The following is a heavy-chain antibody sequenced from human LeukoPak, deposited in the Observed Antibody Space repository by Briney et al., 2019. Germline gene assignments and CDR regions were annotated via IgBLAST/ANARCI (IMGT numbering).Heavy chain of an antibody. V-gene: IGHV4-61*02. CDR2: IYTSGST. D-gene: IGHD3-10*01. CDR3: ARAGWGVTLDY. Sequence: SETLSLTCTVSGGSISSGSYYWSWIRQLAGKGLEWIGRIYTSGSTNYNPSLKSRVTISVDTSKNQFSLKLSSVTAADTAVYYCARAGWGVTLDYWGQGTLVTVSS. J-gene: IGHJ4*02. CDR1: GGSISSGSYY.